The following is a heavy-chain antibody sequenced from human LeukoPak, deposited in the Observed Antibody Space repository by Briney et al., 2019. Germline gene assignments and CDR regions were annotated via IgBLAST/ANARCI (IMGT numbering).Heavy chain of an antibody. D-gene: IGHD3-10*01. CDR3: ATVITMVRGVLPYNWFDP. CDR2: ISAYNGNT. J-gene: IGHJ5*02. CDR1: VYTFTSYG. Sequence: ASVRVSCKASVYTFTSYGISWVRQAPGQGRECMGWISAYNGNTNYAQKLQGRVTMTTDTSTSTAYMELRSLRSDDTAVYYCATVITMVRGVLPYNWFDPWGQGTLVTVSS. V-gene: IGHV1-18*01.